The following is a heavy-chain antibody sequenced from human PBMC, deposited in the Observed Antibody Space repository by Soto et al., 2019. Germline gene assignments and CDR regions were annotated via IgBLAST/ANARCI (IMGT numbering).Heavy chain of an antibody. CDR1: GYTFTSYD. CDR2: MNPNSGNT. V-gene: IGHV1-8*01. D-gene: IGHD4-17*01. J-gene: IGHJ3*02. CDR3: ARITGYGDYAAFDI. Sequence: QVQLVQSGAEVKKPGASVKVSCKASGYTFTSYDINWVRQATGHGLEWIGWMNPNSGNTCYAQKFQGRVTMTRNTSISTAYMELSSLRSEDTAVYYCARITGYGDYAAFDIWGQGTMVTVSS.